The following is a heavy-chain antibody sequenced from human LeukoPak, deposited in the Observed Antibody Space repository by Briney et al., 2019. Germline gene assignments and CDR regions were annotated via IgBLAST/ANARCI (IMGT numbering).Heavy chain of an antibody. D-gene: IGHD4-17*01. Sequence: RPGGSLRLSCAASGFTFSDHYMDWVRQAPGKGLEWVGRTRKKTNSYTTEYAASVKGRFTISRDDSKNSLCLRMNSLKTEDTAIYYCARGGILSDYVLAFDIWGQGTMVTVSS. CDR2: TRKKTNSYTT. J-gene: IGHJ3*02. V-gene: IGHV3-72*01. CDR1: GFTFSDHY. CDR3: ARGGILSDYVLAFDI.